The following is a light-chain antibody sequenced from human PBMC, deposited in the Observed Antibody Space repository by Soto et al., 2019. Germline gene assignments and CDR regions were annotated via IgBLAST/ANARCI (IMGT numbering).Light chain of an antibody. Sequence: DLQTTQSPSSLSASVGDRVTITCRASQSISSYLNWYQQKPGKAPKLLIYAASSLQSGVPSRFSGSGSGTDFTLTISSLQPEDFATYYCQQSYSTPPTFGGGTKVEIK. J-gene: IGKJ4*01. V-gene: IGKV1-39*01. CDR1: QSISSY. CDR2: AAS. CDR3: QQSYSTPPT.